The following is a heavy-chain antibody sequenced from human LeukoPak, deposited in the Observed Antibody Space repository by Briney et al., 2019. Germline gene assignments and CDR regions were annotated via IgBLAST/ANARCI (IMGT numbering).Heavy chain of an antibody. CDR2: INHSGST. CDR1: GGSFSGYY. CDR3: ARGPQITMVRGVIISPFDC. J-gene: IGHJ4*02. D-gene: IGHD3-10*01. Sequence: SETLSLTCAVYGGSFSGYYWSWIRQPPGKGLEWIGEINHSGSTNYNPSLKSRVTISVDTSKNQFSLKLSSVTAADTVVYYCARGPQITMVRGVIISPFDCWGQGTLVTVSS. V-gene: IGHV4-34*01.